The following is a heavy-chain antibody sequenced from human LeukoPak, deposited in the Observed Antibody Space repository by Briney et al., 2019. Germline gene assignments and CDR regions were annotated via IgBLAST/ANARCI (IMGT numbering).Heavy chain of an antibody. CDR2: ISSDGGST. CDR1: GFTFSSYA. Sequence: GGSLRLSCSASGFTFSSYAMHWVRQAPGKGLEYVSAISSDGGSTYYADSVKGRFTISRDNSKNTLYLQMSNLRAEDTAVYYCVKVAVAGKVSFDYWGQGTLVTVSS. J-gene: IGHJ4*02. D-gene: IGHD6-19*01. V-gene: IGHV3-64D*06. CDR3: VKVAVAGKVSFDY.